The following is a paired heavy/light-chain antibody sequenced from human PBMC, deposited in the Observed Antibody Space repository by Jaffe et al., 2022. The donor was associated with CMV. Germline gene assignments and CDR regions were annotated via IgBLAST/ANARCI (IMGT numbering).Light chain of an antibody. CDR1: QSVSNY. CDR3: QQRYNWPSLT. J-gene: IGKJ4*01. V-gene: IGKV3-11*01. CDR2: DAS. Sequence: EIVLTQFPATLSLSPGERATLSCRASQSVSNYLAWYQQKPGQAPRLLIYDASYRATGIPARFSGSGSGTDFTLTISSLEPEDFAVYYCQQRYNWPSLTFGGGTTVEIK.
Heavy chain of an antibody. Sequence: ELQLVESGGGLVQPGRSLRLSCAASGFTFGDYAMHWVRQAPGKGLEWVSGISWDSATIGYADSVKGRFTISRDNAKNSLYLQMNSLRAEDTALYYCAKDRGYPPAMDVWGQGTTVTVS. V-gene: IGHV3-9*01. J-gene: IGHJ6*02. CDR1: GFTFGDYA. D-gene: IGHD2-2*01. CDR2: ISWDSATI. CDR3: AKDRGYPPAMDV.